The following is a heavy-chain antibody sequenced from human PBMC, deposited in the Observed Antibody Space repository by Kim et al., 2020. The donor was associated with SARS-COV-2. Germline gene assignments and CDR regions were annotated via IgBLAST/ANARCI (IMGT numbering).Heavy chain of an antibody. CDR3: ARLAYGSGSYRTEFDY. V-gene: IGHV5-51*01. Sequence: SFHGQVTISADKSISTAYLQWSSLKASDTAMYYCARLAYGSGSYRTEFDYWGQGTLVTVSS. D-gene: IGHD3-10*01. J-gene: IGHJ4*02.